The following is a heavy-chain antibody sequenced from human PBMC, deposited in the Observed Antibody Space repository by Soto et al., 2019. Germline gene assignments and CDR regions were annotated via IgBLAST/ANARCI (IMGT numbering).Heavy chain of an antibody. CDR1: GGSISSGGYS. V-gene: IGHV4-30-2*05. J-gene: IGHJ4*02. CDR3: ARRYGGNLDY. Sequence: SETLSLTCAVSGGSISSGGYSWSWIRQPPGKGLEWIGYIYHSGSTYYNPSLKSRLTISLDTSENQFSLKLSSVTAADTAVYYCARRYGGNLDYWGQGTLVTVS. D-gene: IGHD1-26*01. CDR2: IYHSGST.